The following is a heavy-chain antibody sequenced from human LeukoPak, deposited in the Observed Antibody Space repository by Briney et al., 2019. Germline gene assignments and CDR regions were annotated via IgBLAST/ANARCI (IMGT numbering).Heavy chain of an antibody. Sequence: GESLKISCKGAGYSFTSDWIAWVRQMPGKGLEWMGIIYPGDSETIYSPSFQGQVSISADNSITTAYLQWSSLKASDTAMYYCARKAVYYYGMDVWGQGTAVTVSS. CDR2: IYPGDSET. J-gene: IGHJ6*02. V-gene: IGHV5-51*01. CDR1: GYSFTSDW. D-gene: IGHD6-19*01. CDR3: ARKAVYYYGMDV.